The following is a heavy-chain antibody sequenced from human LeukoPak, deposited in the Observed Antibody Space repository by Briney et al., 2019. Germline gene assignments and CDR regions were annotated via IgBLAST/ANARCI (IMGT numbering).Heavy chain of an antibody. V-gene: IGHV4-59*08. J-gene: IGHJ4*02. CDR3: ARLWGDGYNLDY. Sequence: SETLSLTCTVSGDSINDYYWGWIRQPPGKGLEWIGYIYFTGSTRYNPSLESRVTISVDTSKNQFSLKLSSVTAADTAVYYCARLWGDGYNLDYWGQGTLVTVSS. CDR2: IYFTGST. D-gene: IGHD5-24*01. CDR1: GDSINDYY.